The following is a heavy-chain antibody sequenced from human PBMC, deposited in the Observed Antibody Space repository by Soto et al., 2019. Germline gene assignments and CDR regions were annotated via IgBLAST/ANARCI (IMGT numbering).Heavy chain of an antibody. D-gene: IGHD6-19*01. CDR3: ARALSSGWYWFDP. J-gene: IGHJ5*02. CDR2: INPNSGGA. V-gene: IGHV1-2*02. Sequence: ASVKVSCKASGYTFTGYYMHWVRQAPGQGLEWMGWINPNSGGANYAQKFQGRVTMTRDTSISTAYMELSRLRSDDTAVYYCARALSSGWYWFDPWGQGTLVTVSS. CDR1: GYTFTGYY.